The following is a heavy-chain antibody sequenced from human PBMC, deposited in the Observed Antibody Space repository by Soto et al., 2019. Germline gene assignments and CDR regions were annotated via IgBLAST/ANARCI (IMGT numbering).Heavy chain of an antibody. CDR3: AKVDGWLPKYVIDY. D-gene: IGHD3-16*02. J-gene: IGHJ4*02. V-gene: IGHV3-23*01. Sequence: QPGGSLRLSCAASGFTFTKYAMSWVRQAPGKGLEWVSGISSSGSSTYYADSVKGRFTISRDNSKNTLYLQMNSLRAEDTAVYYCAKVDGWLPKYVIDYWGQGTLVTVSS. CDR2: ISSSGSST. CDR1: GFTFTKYA.